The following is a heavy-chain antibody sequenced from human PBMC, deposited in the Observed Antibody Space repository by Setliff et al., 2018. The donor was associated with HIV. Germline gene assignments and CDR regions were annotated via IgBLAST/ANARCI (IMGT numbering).Heavy chain of an antibody. Sequence: SETLSLTCAVSGYSISSGYYWGWIRQPPGKGLEWIGSIYHSGSTYYNPSLKSRVTISIDKPKNQFSLRLTSVTAADTAVYYCARKGNWNYPYDYWGQGTLVTVSS. D-gene: IGHD1-7*01. V-gene: IGHV4-38-2*01. CDR3: ARKGNWNYPYDY. J-gene: IGHJ4*02. CDR2: IYHSGST. CDR1: GYSISSGYY.